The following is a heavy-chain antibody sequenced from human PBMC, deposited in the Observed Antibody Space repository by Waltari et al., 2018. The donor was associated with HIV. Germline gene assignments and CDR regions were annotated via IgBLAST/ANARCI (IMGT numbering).Heavy chain of an antibody. CDR3: AREAGYNSGWYGGYYFDF. CDR2: INHSGTN. J-gene: IGHJ4*02. CDR1: GGSFSGYY. V-gene: IGHV4-34*02. Sequence: QVQLQQWGARQLKASDTLSLTFAVYGGSFSGYYWTWIRQSPGKGLEWIGEINHSGTNNYSPSLKSRVTISRDTSKNQFALKLTSVTAADTAVYYCAREAGYNSGWYGGYYFDFWGQGALVTVSS. D-gene: IGHD6-19*01.